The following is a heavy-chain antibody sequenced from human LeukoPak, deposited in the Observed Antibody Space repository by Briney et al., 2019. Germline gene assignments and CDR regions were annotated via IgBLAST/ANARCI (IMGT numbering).Heavy chain of an antibody. V-gene: IGHV3-43*02. CDR3: ANSLRPSYYMDV. J-gene: IGHJ6*03. Sequence: PGGSLRLSCAASGFTFDDYAMHWVRQAPGKGLEWVSLISGDGGSTYYADSVKGRFTISRDNSKNSLYLQMNSLRTEDTALYYCANSLRPSYYMDVWGKGTTVTVSS. CDR2: ISGDGGST. CDR1: GFTFDDYA.